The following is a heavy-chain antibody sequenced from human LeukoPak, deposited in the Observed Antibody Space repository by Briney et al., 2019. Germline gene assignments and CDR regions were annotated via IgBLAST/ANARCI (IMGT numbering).Heavy chain of an antibody. J-gene: IGHJ2*01. CDR3: ARKTAGYFDL. Sequence: GASVKVSCKASGGTFSSYAISWVRQAPGQGLEWMGGIIPIFGTANYAQKLQGRVTITTDESTSTAYMELSSLRSEDTAVYYCARKTAGYFDLWGRGTLVTVSS. V-gene: IGHV1-69*05. CDR1: GGTFSSYA. CDR2: IIPIFGTA.